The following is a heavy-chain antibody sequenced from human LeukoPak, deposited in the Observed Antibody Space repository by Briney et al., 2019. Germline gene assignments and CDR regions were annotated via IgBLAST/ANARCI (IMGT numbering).Heavy chain of an antibody. CDR1: GFTFSSYW. Sequence: GGSLRLSCAAPGFTFSSYWMSWVRQAPGKGLEWVANIKQDGSEKYYVDSVKGRFTISRDNAKNSLYLQMNSLRAEDTAVYYCARASGIYCSGGSCYPTWFDPWGQGTLVTVSS. J-gene: IGHJ5*02. CDR2: IKQDGSEK. CDR3: ARASGIYCSGGSCYPTWFDP. V-gene: IGHV3-7*01. D-gene: IGHD2-15*01.